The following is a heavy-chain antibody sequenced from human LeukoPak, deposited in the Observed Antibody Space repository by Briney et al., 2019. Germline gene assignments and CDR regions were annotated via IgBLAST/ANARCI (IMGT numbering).Heavy chain of an antibody. J-gene: IGHJ5*02. CDR3: ARDAFYCSSTSCYHDWFDP. V-gene: IGHV1-2*02. D-gene: IGHD2-2*01. CDR2: INPNSGGT. CDR1: GYTFTGYY. Sequence: ASVKVSCKASGYTFTGYYMHWVRQAPGQGLEWMGWINPNSGGTNYAQKFQGRVTMTRDTSINTAYMELSRLRSDDTAVYYCARDAFYCSSTSCYHDWFDPWGQGTLVTVSS.